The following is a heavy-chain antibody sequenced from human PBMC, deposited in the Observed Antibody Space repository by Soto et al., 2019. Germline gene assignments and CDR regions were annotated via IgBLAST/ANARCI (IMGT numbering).Heavy chain of an antibody. D-gene: IGHD6-19*01. CDR3: ARGRGRYSSGWSWFDP. CDR1: GGSIRSPDW. J-gene: IGHJ5*02. Sequence: SETLSLTCGVSGGSIRSPDWWTWVRQPPGKGLEWIGEIFQSGSTNYTPSLESRVTISVDKSKNQFSLTLTSVTAADTAVYFCARGRGRYSSGWSWFDPWGQGILVTVSS. CDR2: IFQSGST. V-gene: IGHV4-4*02.